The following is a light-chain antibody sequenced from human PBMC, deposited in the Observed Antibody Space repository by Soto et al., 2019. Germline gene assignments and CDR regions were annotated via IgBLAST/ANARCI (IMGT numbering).Light chain of an antibody. J-gene: IGKJ5*01. CDR3: QQYYDWPIT. CDR2: GAF. CDR1: QSVSIS. Sequence: EIVMTQSPATLSVSPGDRATLSGRASQSVSISLAWYQQKPGQARRLLIYGAFTRATGITARFSGSGSGTEFTLTISSLQSEDFAVYYCQQYYDWPITVGPGTRLEIK. V-gene: IGKV3-15*01.